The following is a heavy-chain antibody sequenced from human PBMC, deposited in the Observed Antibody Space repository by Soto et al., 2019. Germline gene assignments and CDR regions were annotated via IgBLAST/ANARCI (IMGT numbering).Heavy chain of an antibody. J-gene: IGHJ6*03. CDR3: ERAMAPRMYYDFFFGYYHANY. CDR1: GGSCSGYY. CDR2: INHSGST. V-gene: IGHV4-34*01. Sequence: PSKNPSLTCAVYGGSCSGYYWSWIRQPPGKGLEWIGEINHSGSTNYNPSLKSRVTISVDTSKNQFSLKLSSVTAADTAGYYCERAMAPRMYYDFFFGYYHANY. D-gene: IGHD3-3*01.